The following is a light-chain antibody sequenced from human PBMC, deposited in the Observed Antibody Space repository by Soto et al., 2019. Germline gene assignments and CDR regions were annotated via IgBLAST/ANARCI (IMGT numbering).Light chain of an antibody. J-gene: IGLJ3*02. CDR1: SSDGGGYNY. CDR3: RSYTSSSTLGV. Sequence: QSALTQPASVSGSPGQSITISCTGTSSDGGGYNYVSWYQQHPGKAPKLMIYDVSNRPSGVSNRFSGSKSGNTASLTISGRQAEDVADYGCRSYTSSSTLGVFGGGTKRTVL. V-gene: IGLV2-14*01. CDR2: DVS.